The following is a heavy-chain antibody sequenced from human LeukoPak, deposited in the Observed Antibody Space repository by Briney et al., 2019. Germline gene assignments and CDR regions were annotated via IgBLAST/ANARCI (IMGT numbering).Heavy chain of an antibody. J-gene: IGHJ4*02. CDR3: ARGKPRRMGIDY. Sequence: GGSLRLSCAASGFTFTTYSMNWVRQALGKGLEWISYIYNSTYTIYYADSVKGRFTISTDKAKNSLYLQMNSLRAEDTAVYYCARGKPRRMGIDYWGQGTLVTVSS. V-gene: IGHV3-48*01. CDR2: IYNSTYTI. CDR1: GFTFTTYS.